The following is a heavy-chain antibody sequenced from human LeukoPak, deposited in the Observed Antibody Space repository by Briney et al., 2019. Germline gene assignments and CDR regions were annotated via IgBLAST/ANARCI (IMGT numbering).Heavy chain of an antibody. CDR3: ARQDSNYALGMDV. V-gene: IGHV5-51*07. CDR2: TYPGDSDT. D-gene: IGHD1-7*01. J-gene: IGHJ6*02. CDR1: GYSVTSYW. Sequence: PGESLKISCKGSGYSVTSYWIGWVHQMPGKGLEWMGITYPGDSDTRYSPSFQGQVTISADKSISTAYLQWSSLKASDTAMYFCARQDSNYALGMDVWGQGTTVTVSS.